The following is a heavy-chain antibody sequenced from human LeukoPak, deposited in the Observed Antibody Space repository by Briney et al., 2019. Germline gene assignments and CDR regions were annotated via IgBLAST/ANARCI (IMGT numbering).Heavy chain of an antibody. D-gene: IGHD3-22*01. Sequence: SETLSLTCTVSGGSISSYYWSWIRQPPGKGLEWIGYIYYSGSTNYNPSLKSRVTISVDTSKNQFSLKPSSVTAADTAVYYCASTGAYYYDSSGYFPFDYWGQGTLVTVSS. V-gene: IGHV4-59*01. CDR3: ASTGAYYYDSSGYFPFDY. J-gene: IGHJ4*02. CDR2: IYYSGST. CDR1: GGSISSYY.